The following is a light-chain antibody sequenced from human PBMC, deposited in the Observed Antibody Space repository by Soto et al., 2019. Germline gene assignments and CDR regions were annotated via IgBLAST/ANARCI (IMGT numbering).Light chain of an antibody. J-gene: IGLJ2*01. V-gene: IGLV1-40*01. Sequence: QSVLTQAPSVSGAPGQRVTISCTGSSSNIGAGYDVHWYQRLPGTAPKLLIYRNNDRPSGVPDRFSGSKSGTSASLAITGLQAEDEADYYCQSYDSSLSGPVFGGGTQLTVL. CDR2: RNN. CDR1: SSNIGAGYD. CDR3: QSYDSSLSGPV.